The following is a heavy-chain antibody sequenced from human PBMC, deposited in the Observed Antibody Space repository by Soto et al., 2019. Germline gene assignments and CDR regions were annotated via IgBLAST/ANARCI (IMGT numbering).Heavy chain of an antibody. D-gene: IGHD2-21*02. J-gene: IGHJ4*02. CDR3: ARWVTTGGLDV. V-gene: IGHV3-33*05. CDR2: TSYDGSNN. CDR1: GFTFRSYV. Sequence: QVQLVESGGGVVQPGTSLRLSCVGSGFTFRSYVIHWVRQAPGKGLEWVALTSYDGSNNFYGDSVKGRFTISRHNSRNTVELPLYSLRFEDTALYYCARWVTTGGLDVWGQGTRVSVSS.